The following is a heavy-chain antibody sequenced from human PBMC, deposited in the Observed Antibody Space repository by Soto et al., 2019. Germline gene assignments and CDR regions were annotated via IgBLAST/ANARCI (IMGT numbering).Heavy chain of an antibody. CDR3: ARERGGYKHFDY. CDR1: GYTFTDYG. J-gene: IGHJ4*02. V-gene: IGHV1-18*01. Sequence: QVHLVQYGAEVKKPGASVRVSCKSSGYTFTDYGITWVRQAPGHGLEWMGWINTYTGNINYAQRLQGRVTMTTDTSTSTAYMELRSRTSDDTAVYDCARERGGYKHFDYWGQGALVTVSS. D-gene: IGHD1-26*01. CDR2: INTYTGNI.